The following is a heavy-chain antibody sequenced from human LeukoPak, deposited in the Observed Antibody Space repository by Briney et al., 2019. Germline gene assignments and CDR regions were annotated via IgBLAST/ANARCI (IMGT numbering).Heavy chain of an antibody. CDR2: ISSGSSYI. D-gene: IGHD2-15*01. J-gene: IGHJ4*02. Sequence: GGSLRLSCAASGFTFSSYSMNWVRQAPGKGLEWVSSISSGSSYIYYADSMKGRFTISRDNAKNSLYLQMNSLRAEDTAVYYCARAGSGDYWGQGTLVTVSS. V-gene: IGHV3-21*01. CDR3: ARAGSGDY. CDR1: GFTFSSYS.